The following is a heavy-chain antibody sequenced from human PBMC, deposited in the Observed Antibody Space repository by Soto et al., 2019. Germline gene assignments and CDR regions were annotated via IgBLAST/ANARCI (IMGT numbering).Heavy chain of an antibody. D-gene: IGHD1-26*01. CDR3: ARGTDSGSYTYNWFDP. V-gene: IGHV4-4*02. CDR1: GGSISSSNW. Sequence: QVQLQESGPGLVKPSGTLSLTCAVSGGSISSSNWWSWVRQPPGKGLEWIGEIYHSGSTNYNQSLKSRVTISVEKSKNQFSLKLSSVTAADTAVYYCARGTDSGSYTYNWFDPWGQGTLVTVSS. J-gene: IGHJ5*02. CDR2: IYHSGST.